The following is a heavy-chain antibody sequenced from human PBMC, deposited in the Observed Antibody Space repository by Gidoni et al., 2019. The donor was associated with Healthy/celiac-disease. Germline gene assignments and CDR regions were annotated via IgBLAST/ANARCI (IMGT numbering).Heavy chain of an antibody. CDR3: ARIYEGYSGYIGGGV. Sequence: QVTLKESGPVLVQPTETLTLTCTVSGFSLSNARMVVSWIRQPPGKALEWLAHIFSNDEKSYSTSLKSRLTISKDTSKSQVVLTMTNIDPVDTATYYCARIYEGYSGYIGGGVWGQGTLVTVSS. J-gene: IGHJ4*02. D-gene: IGHD5-12*01. CDR1: GFSLSNARMV. V-gene: IGHV2-26*01. CDR2: IFSNDEK.